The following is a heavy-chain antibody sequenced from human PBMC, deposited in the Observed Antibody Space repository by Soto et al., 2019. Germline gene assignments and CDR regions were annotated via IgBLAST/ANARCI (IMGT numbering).Heavy chain of an antibody. J-gene: IGHJ5*02. D-gene: IGHD4-17*01. Sequence: EVQLVESGGGLVKPGGSLRLSCAASGFTFSNAWMSWVRQAPGKGLEWVGRIKSKTDGGTTDYAAPVKGRFTISRDDSKNTLYLQMNSLKTEDTAVYYCTTDNYGDYGFDPWGQGTLVTVSS. CDR1: GFTFSNAW. CDR2: IKSKTDGGTT. V-gene: IGHV3-15*01. CDR3: TTDNYGDYGFDP.